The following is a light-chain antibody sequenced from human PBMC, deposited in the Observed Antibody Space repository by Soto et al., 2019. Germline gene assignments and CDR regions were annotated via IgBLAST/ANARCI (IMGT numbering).Light chain of an antibody. CDR3: QQYGGSPRT. V-gene: IGKV3-20*01. J-gene: IGKJ2*01. CDR1: EIITSDY. Sequence: PGERATRSCRASEIITSDYLAWYQQTRGQAPRLLIYGASFRATCVPGRFSGSWSGTDFTLSISGLEPEDFAVYYCQQYGGSPRTFGQGTKVDI. CDR2: GAS.